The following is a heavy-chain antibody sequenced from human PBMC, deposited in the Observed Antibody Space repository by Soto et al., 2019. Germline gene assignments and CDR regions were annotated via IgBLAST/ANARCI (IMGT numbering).Heavy chain of an antibody. CDR3: ARGRYFDWLSLNWFDP. D-gene: IGHD3-9*01. Sequence: SVKVSCKASGFTFTSSAVQWVRQARGQRLEWIGWIVVGSGNTNYAQKFQERVTITRDMSTSTAYMELSSLRSEDTAVYYCARGRYFDWLSLNWFDPWGQGTLVTVSS. CDR1: GFTFTSSA. V-gene: IGHV1-58*01. J-gene: IGHJ5*02. CDR2: IVVGSGNT.